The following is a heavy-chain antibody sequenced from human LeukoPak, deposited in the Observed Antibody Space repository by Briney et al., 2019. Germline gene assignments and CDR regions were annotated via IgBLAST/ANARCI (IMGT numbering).Heavy chain of an antibody. D-gene: IGHD1-7*01. Sequence: PLETLSLTCTVSGGSISSGGYYWSWIRQPPGKGLEWIGYIYHSGSTYYNPSLKSRVTISVDRSKNQFSLKLSSVTAADTAVYYCARDLTGTTSWGQGTLVTVSS. CDR2: IYHSGST. J-gene: IGHJ4*02. CDR3: ARDLTGTTS. V-gene: IGHV4-30-2*01. CDR1: GGSISSGGYY.